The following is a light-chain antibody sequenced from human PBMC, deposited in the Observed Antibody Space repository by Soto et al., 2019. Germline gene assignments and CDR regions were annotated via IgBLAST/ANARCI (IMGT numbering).Light chain of an antibody. CDR2: SND. V-gene: IGLV1-44*01. Sequence: QSVLTQPPSASGTPGQRVTISCSGSSSNIGTNTVNWYQQLPRTAPKLLIYSNDQRPSGVPDRFSGSKSGTSASLAISGLQSADEADYYCQSYDSSLSGSVFGGGTKLTVL. CDR3: QSYDSSLSGSV. J-gene: IGLJ2*01. CDR1: SSNIGTNT.